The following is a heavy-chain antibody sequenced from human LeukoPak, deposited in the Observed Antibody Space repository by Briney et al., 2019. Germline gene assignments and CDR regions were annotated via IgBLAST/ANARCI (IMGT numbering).Heavy chain of an antibody. CDR3: AKCSFYYYYMDV. D-gene: IGHD6-13*01. V-gene: IGHV3-9*01. J-gene: IGHJ6*03. CDR2: ISWNSGSI. CDR1: GFTFDDYA. Sequence: PGGSLRLSCAASGFTFDDYAMHWVRQAPGKGLERVSGISWNSGSIGYADSVKGRFTISRDNAKNSLYLQMNSLRAEDTALYYCAKCSFYYYYMDVWGKGTTVTVSS.